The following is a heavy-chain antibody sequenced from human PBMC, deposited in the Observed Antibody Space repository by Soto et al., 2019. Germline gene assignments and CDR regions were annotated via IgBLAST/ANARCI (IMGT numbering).Heavy chain of an antibody. Sequence: PGGSLRLSCAASGFTFSSYAMSWVRQAPGKGLEWVSAISGSGGSTYYADSVKGRFTISRDNSKNTLYLQMNSLRAEDTAVYYCAYPPPRFPKYYYYMDVWGKGTTVTVAS. CDR1: GFTFSSYA. CDR3: AYPPPRFPKYYYYMDV. V-gene: IGHV3-23*01. CDR2: ISGSGGST. J-gene: IGHJ6*03.